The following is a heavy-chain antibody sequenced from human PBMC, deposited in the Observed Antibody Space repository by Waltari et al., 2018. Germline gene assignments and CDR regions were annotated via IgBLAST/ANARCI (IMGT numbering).Heavy chain of an antibody. CDR1: GFTFRNYG. CDR3: ARTRDEDCGGGSCYDRWFDP. D-gene: IGHD2-15*01. CDR2: ISRSGSSV. V-gene: IGHV3-48*01. Sequence: EVQLVESGGALVQPGGSLRLYCAASGFTFRNYGMTWVRQAPGKVLEWVSYISRSGSSVYSADSVKGRFTISRDNAKNSLYLQMNSLRPEDTALYYCARTRDEDCGGGSCYDRWFDPWGQGTQVTVSS. J-gene: IGHJ5*02.